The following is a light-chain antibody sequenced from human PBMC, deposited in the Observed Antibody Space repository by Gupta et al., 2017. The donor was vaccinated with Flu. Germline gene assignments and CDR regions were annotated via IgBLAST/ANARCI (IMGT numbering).Light chain of an antibody. CDR3: QQADSFPRT. V-gene: IGKV1-12*01. Sequence: PSSVSASLGDSVTISCRASRGISKFLAWYQQKPGKGPSLLMYSASTVGSGVPSRFSGSGSGTXFTLTIXSLQPEDFATYYCQQADSFPRTFGXGTKVEIK. CDR2: SAS. CDR1: RGISKF. J-gene: IGKJ1*01.